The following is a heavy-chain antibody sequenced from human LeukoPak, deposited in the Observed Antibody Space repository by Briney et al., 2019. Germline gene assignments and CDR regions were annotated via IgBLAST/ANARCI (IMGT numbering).Heavy chain of an antibody. CDR3: ARGVAGTFY. D-gene: IGHD6-19*01. J-gene: IGHJ4*02. Sequence: SETLSLTCTVSGGSISSGGYYWSWLRQHPGTGLEWIGYIYYSGSTYYNPSLKSRVTISVDTSKNQFSLKLSSVTAADTAVYYCARGVAGTFYWGQGTLVTVSS. CDR2: IYYSGST. V-gene: IGHV4-31*03. CDR1: GGSISSGGYY.